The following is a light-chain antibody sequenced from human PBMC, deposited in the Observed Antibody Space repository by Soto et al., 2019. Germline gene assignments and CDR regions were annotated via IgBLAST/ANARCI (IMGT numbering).Light chain of an antibody. J-gene: IGLJ2*01. CDR3: SSYTSSSTLDVV. CDR1: SSDVGGYTY. CDR2: NVS. V-gene: IGLV2-14*01. Sequence: QSALTQPASVSGSPGQSITISCTGTSSDVGGYTYVSWYQQHPGNAPKLMIYNVSNRPSGVSNRFSGSKSGNAASLTISGLQAEDEADYYCSSYTSSSTLDVVFGGGTKVTVL.